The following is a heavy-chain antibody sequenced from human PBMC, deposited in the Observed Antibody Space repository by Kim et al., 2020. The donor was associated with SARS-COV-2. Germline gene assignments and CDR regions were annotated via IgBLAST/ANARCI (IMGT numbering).Heavy chain of an antibody. CDR3: ARGGSALAWGMDV. D-gene: IGHD3-3*02. V-gene: IGHV4-34*13. Sequence: SNPSLKSRVTISVEPSKNQFSLKLSSVTAADTAVYYCARGGSALAWGMDVWGQGTTVTVSS. J-gene: IGHJ6*02.